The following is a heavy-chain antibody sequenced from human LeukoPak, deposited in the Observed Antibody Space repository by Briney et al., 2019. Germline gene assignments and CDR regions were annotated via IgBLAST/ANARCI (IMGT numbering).Heavy chain of an antibody. CDR3: ARDLNGMTAVVKEASDV. D-gene: IGHD4-23*01. V-gene: IGHV3-11*01. CDR1: GFTFSDYY. CDR2: ISSSGSTI. Sequence: GVSLRLSCAASGFTFSDYYMSWIRQAPGKGLEWVSSISSSGSTIYYADSVKGRFTISRDNAKNTLYLQMKSLRAEDTAVYYCARDLNGMTAVVKEASDVWGKGTTVTVSS. J-gene: IGHJ6*04.